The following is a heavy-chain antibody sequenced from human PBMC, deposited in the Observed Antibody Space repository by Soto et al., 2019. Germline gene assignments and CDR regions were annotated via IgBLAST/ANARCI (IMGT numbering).Heavy chain of an antibody. Sequence: QVQLQESGPGLVKPSETLSLTCTVSGGSVSSSSYYWSWIRQPPGKGLEWIGYIYYSGSTNYNPSLKSRATVSVDTSKNQFSLKLTSLTAADTAVYYCARYNGDYGKGYFDLWGRGTLVTVSS. CDR3: ARYNGDYGKGYFDL. J-gene: IGHJ2*01. D-gene: IGHD4-17*01. V-gene: IGHV4-61*01. CDR2: IYYSGST. CDR1: GGSVSSSSYY.